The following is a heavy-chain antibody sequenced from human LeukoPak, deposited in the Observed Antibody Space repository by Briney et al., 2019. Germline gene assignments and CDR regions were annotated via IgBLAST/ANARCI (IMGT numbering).Heavy chain of an antibody. J-gene: IGHJ6*04. Sequence: SVKVSCKASGGTFSSYAISWVRQAPGQRLEWMGGIIPIFGTANYAQKLQGRVTITADESTSTAYMELSSLRSEDTAVYYCARGPRTYCSSTSCPQYYYYYGMDVWGKGTTVTVSS. CDR3: ARGPRTYCSSTSCPQYYYYYGMDV. D-gene: IGHD2-2*01. CDR2: IIPIFGTA. V-gene: IGHV1-69*01. CDR1: GGTFSSYA.